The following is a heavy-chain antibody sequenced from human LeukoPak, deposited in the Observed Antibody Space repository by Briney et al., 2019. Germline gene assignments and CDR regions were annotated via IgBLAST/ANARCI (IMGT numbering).Heavy chain of an antibody. D-gene: IGHD3-3*01. CDR3: AKAVGLYYDFWSGYYSEGVNSWFDP. Sequence: GGSLRLSCAASGFTFSSYAMSWVRQAPGKGLEWVSAISGSGGSTYYADSVKGRFTISRDNSKNTLYLQMNSLRAEDTAVYYCAKAVGLYYDFWSGYYSEGVNSWFDPWGQGTLVTVSS. CDR2: ISGSGGST. CDR1: GFTFSSYA. V-gene: IGHV3-23*01. J-gene: IGHJ5*02.